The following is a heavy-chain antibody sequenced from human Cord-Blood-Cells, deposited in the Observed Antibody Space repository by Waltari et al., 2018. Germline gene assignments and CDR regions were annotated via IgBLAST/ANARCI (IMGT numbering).Heavy chain of an antibody. V-gene: IGHV3-48*03. CDR3: SGDYGRYYYGMDV. CDR2: ISSSCSTI. J-gene: IGHJ6*02. CDR1: GFTFSSYE. D-gene: IGHD4-17*01. Sequence: EVQLVESGGGLVQPGGSLRLSCAASGFTFSSYEMNWVRQAPGNGRWWVSYISSSCSTIYYAASVKGRFTVSRDNAKNSLYLQMNSLRAEDTAVYYCSGDYGRYYYGMDVWGQGTTVTVSS.